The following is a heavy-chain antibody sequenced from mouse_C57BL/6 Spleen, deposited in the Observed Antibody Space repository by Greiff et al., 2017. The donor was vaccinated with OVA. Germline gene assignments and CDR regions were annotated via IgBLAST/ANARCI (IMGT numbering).Heavy chain of an antibody. CDR2: IDPSDSYT. J-gene: IGHJ1*03. V-gene: IGHV1-69*01. D-gene: IGHD2-1*01. Sequence: VQLQQPGAELVMPGASVKLSCKASGYTFTSYWMHWVKQRPGQGLEWIGEIDPSDSYTNYNQKFKGKSTLTVDKSSSTAYMQLSSLTSEDSAVYYCAEGAHYGKYLYFGVWGTGTTVTVSS. CDR3: AEGAHYGKYLYFGV. CDR1: GYTFTSYW.